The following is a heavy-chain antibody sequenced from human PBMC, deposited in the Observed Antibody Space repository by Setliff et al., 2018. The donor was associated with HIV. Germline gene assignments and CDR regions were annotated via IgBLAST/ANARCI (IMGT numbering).Heavy chain of an antibody. V-gene: IGHV4-30-4*08. D-gene: IGHD2-2*01. CDR1: GASISSGGYF. CDR2: IYHSGTT. CDR3: ARQSTTSRDFDS. J-gene: IGHJ4*02. Sequence: SETLSLTCSVSGASISSGGYFWTWIRQPPGKGLEWVGFIYHSGTTYYNPSLKDRVTMSVDTFANQFSLQLSSVTAADTAVYYCARQSTTSRDFDSWGQGTLVTVSS.